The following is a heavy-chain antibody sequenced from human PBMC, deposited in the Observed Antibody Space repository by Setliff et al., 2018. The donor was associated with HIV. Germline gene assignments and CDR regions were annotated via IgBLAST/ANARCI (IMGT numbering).Heavy chain of an antibody. J-gene: IGHJ4*02. V-gene: IGHV1-18*01. CDR3: ARVSRSGWFFDW. D-gene: IGHD6-19*01. CDR2: ISSYNGYT. CDR1: GYNFSSNG. Sequence: ASVKVSCKASGYNFSSNGISWVRQAPGQGLEWMGWISSYNGYTKYAQKVQDRVTMTKDTSTSTAYMELRSLRSDDSAVYYCARVSRSGWFFDWWGQGSLVTVSS.